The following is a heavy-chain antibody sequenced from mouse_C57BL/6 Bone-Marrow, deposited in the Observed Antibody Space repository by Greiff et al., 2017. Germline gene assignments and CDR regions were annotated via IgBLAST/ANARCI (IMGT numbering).Heavy chain of an antibody. CDR3: ANVIYYPYAMDY. V-gene: IGHV1-19*01. J-gene: IGHJ4*01. CDR1: GYTFTDYY. Sequence: EVMLVESGPVLVKPGASVKMSCKASGYTFTDYYMNWVKQSHGKSLEWIGVINPYNGGTSYNQKFKGKATLTVDKSSSTAYMELNSLTSEDSAVYYCANVIYYPYAMDYWGQGTSVTVSS. CDR2: INPYNGGT. D-gene: IGHD2-1*01.